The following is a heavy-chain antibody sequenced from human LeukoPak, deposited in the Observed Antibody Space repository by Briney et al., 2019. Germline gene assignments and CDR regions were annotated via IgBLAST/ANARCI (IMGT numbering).Heavy chain of an antibody. Sequence: SETLSLTCTVSGGSISSGSYYWSWIRQPAGKGLEWIGRIYTSGSTNYNPSLKSRVTISVDTSKNQFSLKLSSVTAADTAVYYCARVNYYDSRGYGAFDIWGQGTMVTVSS. J-gene: IGHJ3*02. D-gene: IGHD3-22*01. CDR2: IYTSGST. CDR1: GGSISSGSYY. CDR3: ARVNYYDSRGYGAFDI. V-gene: IGHV4-61*02.